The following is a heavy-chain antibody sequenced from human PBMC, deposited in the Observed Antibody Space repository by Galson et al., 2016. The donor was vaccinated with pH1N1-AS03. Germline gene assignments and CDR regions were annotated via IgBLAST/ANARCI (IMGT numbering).Heavy chain of an antibody. CDR1: GATFSTST. CDR2: IIPISGTG. V-gene: IGHV1-69*13. CDR3: ARTSNYEPADYCYYGMGV. D-gene: IGHD4-11*01. Sequence: SVKVSCKASGATFSTSTVSWVRQAPGQGLEWMGGIIPISGTGSYAQKFQGRVTITADETTSTAYMELSSLRSEDTAVYYCARTSNYEPADYCYYGMGVWGQGTTVTVSS. J-gene: IGHJ6*02.